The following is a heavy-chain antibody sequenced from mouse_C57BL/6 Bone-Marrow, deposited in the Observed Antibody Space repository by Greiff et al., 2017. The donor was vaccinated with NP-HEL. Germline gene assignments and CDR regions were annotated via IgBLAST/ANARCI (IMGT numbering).Heavy chain of an antibody. CDR3: TRSGYYVAMDY. Sequence: QVQLQRSGAELVRPGASVTLSCKASGYTFTDYEMHWVKQTPVHGLEWIGAIDPETGGTAYNQKFKGKAILTADKSSSTAYMELRSLTSEDSAVYYCTRSGYYVAMDYWGQGTSVTVSS. D-gene: IGHD2-3*01. CDR1: GYTFTDYE. V-gene: IGHV1-15*01. CDR2: IDPETGGT. J-gene: IGHJ4*01.